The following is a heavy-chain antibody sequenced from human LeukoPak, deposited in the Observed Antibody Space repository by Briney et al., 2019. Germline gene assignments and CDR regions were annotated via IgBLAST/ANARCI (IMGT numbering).Heavy chain of an antibody. CDR1: GFIFSTYN. V-gene: IGHV3-48*01. Sequence: GGSLRLSCAASGFIFSTYNMNWVRQAPGKGLEWVSYISSSSSIIYYADSVKGRFTVSRDNAKNSLYLQMNSLRAEDTAVYYCARDGPYQLLYGFGYYYGMDVWGQGTTVTVSS. CDR2: ISSSSSII. CDR3: ARDGPYQLLYGFGYYYGMDV. D-gene: IGHD2-2*02. J-gene: IGHJ6*02.